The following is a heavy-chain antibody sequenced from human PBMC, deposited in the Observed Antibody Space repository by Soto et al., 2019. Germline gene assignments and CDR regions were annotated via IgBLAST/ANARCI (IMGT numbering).Heavy chain of an antibody. V-gene: IGHV4-38-2*01. D-gene: IGHD3-3*01. J-gene: IGHJ3*02. CDR3: ARVRPTWTLNAFDI. CDR2: IYHSGST. Sequence: PSETLSLTCAVSGYSISSGYYWGWIRQPPGKGLEWIGSIYHSGSTYYNPSLKSRVTISVDTSKNQFSLKLSSVTAADTAVYYCARVRPTWTLNAFDIWGQGTMVTVS. CDR1: GYSISSGYY.